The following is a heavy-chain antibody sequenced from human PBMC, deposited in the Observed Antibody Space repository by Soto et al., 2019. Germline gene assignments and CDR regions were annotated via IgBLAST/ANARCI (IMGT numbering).Heavy chain of an antibody. J-gene: IGHJ6*04. CDR1: GYTFTRYG. Sequence: QVQLVQSGAEVKNPGASVKVSCKASGYTFTRYGIGWARQAPGQGLEWMGWINTYNGNTNYAQNAQGRVTLTTDTSTSTAYMELRSLRSNDTAIYYCAMVDVYVTPSPQDVWGKGTTVIVSS. CDR2: INTYNGNT. D-gene: IGHD3-16*01. V-gene: IGHV1-18*01. CDR3: AMVDVYVTPSPQDV.